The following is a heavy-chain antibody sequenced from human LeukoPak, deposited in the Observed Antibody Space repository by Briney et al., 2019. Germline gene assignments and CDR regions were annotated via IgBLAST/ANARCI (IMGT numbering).Heavy chain of an antibody. CDR1: GYTFTGYF. V-gene: IGHV1-18*04. D-gene: IGHD2-15*01. CDR2: ISAYNGNT. CDR3: ARDDSGYCSGGSCHYYYYGMDV. J-gene: IGHJ6*02. Sequence: GASVKVSCKASGYTFTGYFMHWVRQAPGQGLEWMGWISAYNGNTNYAQKLQGRVTMTTDTSTSTAYMELRSLRPDDTAVYYCARDDSGYCSGGSCHYYYYGMDVWGQGTTVTVSS.